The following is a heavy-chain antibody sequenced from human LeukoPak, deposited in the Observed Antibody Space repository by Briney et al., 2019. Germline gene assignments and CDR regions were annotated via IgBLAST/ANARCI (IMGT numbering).Heavy chain of an antibody. CDR2: IRSKALYGTS. J-gene: IGHJ4*02. CDR3: VRESLRDYYFDY. CDR1: GFRFGGYA. V-gene: IGHV3-49*04. Sequence: GGSLRLSCTGSGFRFGGYALSWVRQAPGKGLEWVGFIRSKALYGTSEYAASVEGRFTISRDDSNSIAYLQMNSLKTEDTGVYFCVRESLRDYYFDYWGQGSLATVSS.